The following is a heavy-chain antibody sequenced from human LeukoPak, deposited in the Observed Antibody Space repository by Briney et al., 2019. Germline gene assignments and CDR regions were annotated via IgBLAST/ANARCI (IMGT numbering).Heavy chain of an antibody. CDR3: ARRPWEMATKGYFDY. D-gene: IGHD5-24*01. CDR2: IYPGDSDT. CDR1: GYSFTSYW. J-gene: IGHJ4*02. V-gene: IGHV5-51*01. Sequence: GESLKISCKGSGYSFTSYWIGWVRQMPGKGLEWMGIIYPGDSDTRYSPSFQGQVTISADKSISTAYLQWSSLKASDTAMYYCARRPWEMATKGYFDYWGQGTLVTVSS.